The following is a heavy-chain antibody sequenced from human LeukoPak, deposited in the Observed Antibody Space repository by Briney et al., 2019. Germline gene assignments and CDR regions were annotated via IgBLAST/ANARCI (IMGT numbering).Heavy chain of an antibody. D-gene: IGHD3-22*01. V-gene: IGHV4-59*01. Sequence: SETLSLTCTVSGGSISGYFWSWIRQPPGKGPEWIGYIYYSGSTNYNPSLKSRVTISVDTSKNQFSLKLSSVTAADTAVYYCARVKRDSSGYFFDYWGQGTLVTVSS. J-gene: IGHJ4*02. CDR3: ARVKRDSSGYFFDY. CDR2: IYYSGST. CDR1: GGSISGYF.